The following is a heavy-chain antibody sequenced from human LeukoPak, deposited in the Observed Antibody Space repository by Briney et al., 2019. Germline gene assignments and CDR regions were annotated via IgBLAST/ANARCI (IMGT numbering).Heavy chain of an antibody. V-gene: IGHV4-59*01. J-gene: IGHJ3*02. Sequence: PSETLSLTCTVSGGSISSYYWSWIRQPPGKGLEWIGYIYYSGSTNYNPSLKSRVTISVDTSKNQFSLKLSSVTAADTAVYYCARDGEVSNYYDCSGPPHRAFDIWGQGTMVTVSS. D-gene: IGHD3-22*01. CDR2: IYYSGST. CDR3: ARDGEVSNYYDCSGPPHRAFDI. CDR1: GGSISSYY.